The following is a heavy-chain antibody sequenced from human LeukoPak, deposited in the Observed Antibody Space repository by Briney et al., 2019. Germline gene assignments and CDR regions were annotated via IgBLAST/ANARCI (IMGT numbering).Heavy chain of an antibody. D-gene: IGHD2-15*01. CDR2: IYYSGST. V-gene: IGHV4-39*07. Sequence: NPSQTLSLTCTVSGGSISSGSYYWSWIRQPAGKGLEWIGSIYYSGSTYYNPSLKSRVTISVDTSKNQFSLKLSSVTAADTAVYYCARDPPRGGSNYYGMDVWGQGTTVTVSS. CDR3: ARDPPRGGSNYYGMDV. CDR1: GGSISSGSYY. J-gene: IGHJ6*02.